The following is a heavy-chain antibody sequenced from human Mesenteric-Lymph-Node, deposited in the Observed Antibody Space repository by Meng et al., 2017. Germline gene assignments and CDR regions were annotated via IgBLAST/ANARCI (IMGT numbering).Heavy chain of an antibody. D-gene: IGHD2-15*01. J-gene: IGHJ4*02. V-gene: IGHV4-39*07. CDR1: GGSISSSSYY. CDR2: IYYSGST. CDR3: ARNGAYSADH. Sequence: HLQMKESGPGLVKPSETLSLTCTVSGGSISSSSYYWGWIRQPPGKGLEWIGSIYYSGSTYYNPSLKSRVTISVDKSNNQYSLRLTSVTAADTAMYYCARNGAYSADHWGQGTLVTVSS.